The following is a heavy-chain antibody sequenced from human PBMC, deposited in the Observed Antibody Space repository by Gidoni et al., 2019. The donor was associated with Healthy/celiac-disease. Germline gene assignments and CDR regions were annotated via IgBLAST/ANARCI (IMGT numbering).Heavy chain of an antibody. J-gene: IGHJ6*02. Sequence: EVQLVESGGGLVQPGGSLRLYCAASGFTFSSYSMNWVRQAPGKGLEWVSYISSSSSTIYYAYSVKGRFTISRDNAKNSLYLQMNSLRDEDTAVYYCARDLGSTNRYYYYGMDVWGQGTTVTVSS. CDR3: ARDLGSTNRYYYYGMDV. CDR2: ISSSSSTI. V-gene: IGHV3-48*02. CDR1: GFTFSSYS. D-gene: IGHD2-2*01.